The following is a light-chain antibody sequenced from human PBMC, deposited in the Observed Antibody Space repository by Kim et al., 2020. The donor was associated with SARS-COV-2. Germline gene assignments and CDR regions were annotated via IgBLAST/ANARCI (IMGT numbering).Light chain of an antibody. CDR2: GKN. V-gene: IGLV3-19*01. CDR1: SLRSYY. J-gene: IGLJ2*01. Sequence: SSELTQDPAVSVALGQTVRITCQGDSLRSYYASWYQQKPGQAPVLVIYGKNNRPSGIPDRFSGPSSGNTASLTITGAQAEDEADYYCNSRDNSGNHVVFG. CDR3: NSRDNSGNHVV.